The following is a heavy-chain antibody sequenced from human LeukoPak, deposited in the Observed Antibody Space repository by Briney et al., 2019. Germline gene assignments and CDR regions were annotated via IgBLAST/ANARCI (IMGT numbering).Heavy chain of an antibody. D-gene: IGHD3-22*01. J-gene: IGHJ3*02. CDR3: AREAQCYYDSSGYLGAFDI. Sequence: GGSLRLSCAASGFTFSDYYMSWIRQAPGKGLEWVSYISSSSSYTNYADSVKGRFTISRDNAKNSLYLQMNSLRAEDTAVYYCAREAQCYYDSSGYLGAFDIWGQGTMVTVSS. CDR2: ISSSSSYT. V-gene: IGHV3-11*05. CDR1: GFTFSDYY.